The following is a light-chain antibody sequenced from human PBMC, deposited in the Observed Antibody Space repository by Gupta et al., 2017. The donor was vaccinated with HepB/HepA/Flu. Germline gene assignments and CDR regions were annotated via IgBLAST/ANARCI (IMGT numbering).Light chain of an antibody. CDR1: SSNIGNNY. CDR2: DNN. J-gene: IGLJ1*01. Sequence: QSVLPQPPSVSAAPGQKATISCSGSSSNIGNNYVSWYQQLPGTAPKLLIYDNNKRPSGIPDRFSGSKSGTSATLGITGLQTGDEADYYCGTWDSSLSAYVFGTGTKVTVL. V-gene: IGLV1-51*01. CDR3: GTWDSSLSAYV.